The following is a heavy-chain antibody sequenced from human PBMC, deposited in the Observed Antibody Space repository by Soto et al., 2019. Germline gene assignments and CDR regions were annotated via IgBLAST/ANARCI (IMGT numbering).Heavy chain of an antibody. CDR1: GGSISSSSYY. CDR2: IYYSGST. J-gene: IGHJ5*02. Sequence: PSETLSLTCTVSGGSISSSSYYWGWIRQPPGKGLEWIGSIYYSGSTYYNPSLKSRVTISVDTSKNQFSLKLSSVTAADTAVYYCARRRGYCSSTSCRYNWFDPWGQGTLVTVSS. D-gene: IGHD2-2*01. V-gene: IGHV4-39*01. CDR3: ARRRGYCSSTSCRYNWFDP.